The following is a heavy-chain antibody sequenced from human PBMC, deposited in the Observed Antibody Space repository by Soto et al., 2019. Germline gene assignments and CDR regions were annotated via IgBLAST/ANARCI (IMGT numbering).Heavy chain of an antibody. J-gene: IGHJ4*02. CDR1: GDSISRDGYP. CDR2: IYHSGAT. V-gene: IGHV4-30-2*01. Sequence: QLQLQESGSGLVKPSQTLVLTCTVSGDSISRDGYPWSWIRQPPGKGLEWIGFIYHSGATYYNPSLTSRVTTSVDKSKNQFFLRLASVTAADTAVYYCAREMSYYFDSWGQGTLVTVSS. CDR3: AREMSYYFDS.